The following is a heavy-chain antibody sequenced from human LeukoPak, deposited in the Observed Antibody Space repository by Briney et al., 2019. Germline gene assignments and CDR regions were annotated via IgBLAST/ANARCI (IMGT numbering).Heavy chain of an antibody. J-gene: IGHJ3*02. D-gene: IGHD5-18*01. CDR3: ASRLQLWFKTGPGAFDI. Sequence: GGSLRLSCAASGFTVSSNYMSWVRQAPGKGLEWVSVIYSGGSTYYADSVKGRFTISRDNSKNTLYLQMNSLRAEDTAVYYCASRLQLWFKTGPGAFDIWGQGTMVTVSS. V-gene: IGHV3-53*01. CDR1: GFTVSSNY. CDR2: IYSGGST.